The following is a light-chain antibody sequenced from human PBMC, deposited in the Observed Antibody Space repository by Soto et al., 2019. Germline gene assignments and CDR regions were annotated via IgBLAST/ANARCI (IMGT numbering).Light chain of an antibody. V-gene: IGLV2-14*03. J-gene: IGLJ1*01. CDR3: CPFAGRYYYV. Sequence: QSALTQPASVSGSPGQSITISCTGTSSDVGGHWYVSWYQQHPGRAPKLMIYEVTNRPSGVSNRFSGSKSGNTASLTISGLQAEDEADYYCCPFAGRYYYVFGSGKKVTVL. CDR2: EVT. CDR1: SSDVGGHWY.